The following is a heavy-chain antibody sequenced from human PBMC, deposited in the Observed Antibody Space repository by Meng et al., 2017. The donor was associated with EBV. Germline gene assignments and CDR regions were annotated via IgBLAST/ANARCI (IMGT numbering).Heavy chain of an antibody. V-gene: IGHV1-2*06. CDR2: INPNSGGT. Sequence: VLLLQAGVEGKKTAASVKFSSKASGYTFTCYYMHWVRQAPGQGLEWMGRINPNSGGTNYAQKFQGRVTMTRDTSISTAYMELSRLRSDDTAVYYCARVGIAVAGTGDYWGQGTLVTVSS. J-gene: IGHJ4*02. CDR1: GYTFTCYY. D-gene: IGHD6-19*01. CDR3: ARVGIAVAGTGDY.